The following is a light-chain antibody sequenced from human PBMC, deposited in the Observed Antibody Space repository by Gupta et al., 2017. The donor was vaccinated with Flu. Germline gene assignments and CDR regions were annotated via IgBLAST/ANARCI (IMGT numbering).Light chain of an antibody. Sequence: QSVLTQPPPASGRPGQTVTISCSGSSFNIGGNYVYWFQQLPGAAPKLLIYRSYQRPSGVPDRFSASKSGTSASLAISGLRSEDEADYYCAAWDDSLYAGVFGGGTKLTVL. CDR3: AAWDDSLYAGV. V-gene: IGLV1-47*01. J-gene: IGLJ3*02. CDR1: SFNIGGNY. CDR2: RSY.